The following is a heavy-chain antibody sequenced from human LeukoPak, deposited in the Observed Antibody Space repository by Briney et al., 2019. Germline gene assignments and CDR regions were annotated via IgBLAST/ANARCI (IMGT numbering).Heavy chain of an antibody. Sequence: GGSLRLSCAVSGFTFSNYWMSWVRQAPGKGLEWVGRIKSKTDGGTTDYAAPVKGRFTISRDDSKNTLYLQMNSLKTEDTAVYYCTSDPPYSSSSWPYYFDYWGQGTLVTVSS. V-gene: IGHV3-15*01. D-gene: IGHD6-6*01. CDR2: IKSKTDGGTT. CDR3: TSDPPYSSSSWPYYFDY. CDR1: GFTFSNYW. J-gene: IGHJ4*02.